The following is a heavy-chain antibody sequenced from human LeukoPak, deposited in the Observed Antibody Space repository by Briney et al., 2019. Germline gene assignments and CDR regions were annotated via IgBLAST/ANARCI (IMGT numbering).Heavy chain of an antibody. J-gene: IGHJ4*02. CDR2: IKQDGGEK. V-gene: IGHV3-7*01. Sequence: GGSLRLSCAASGFTFSSYWMSWVRQAPGRGLEWVANIKQDGGEKYYVDSVKGRFTISRDNAKNSLYLQMNSLRAEDTAVYYCARDDLDCTNGVCYYFDYWGQGTLVTVSS. CDR1: GFTFSSYW. D-gene: IGHD2-8*01. CDR3: ARDDLDCTNGVCYYFDY.